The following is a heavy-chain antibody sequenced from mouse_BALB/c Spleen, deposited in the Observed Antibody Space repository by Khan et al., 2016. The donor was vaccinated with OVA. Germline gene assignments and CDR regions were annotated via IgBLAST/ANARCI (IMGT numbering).Heavy chain of an antibody. Sequence: QVQLQQSGPELVKPGASVRISCKASGYTFTTYYIHWVKQRPGQGLEWIGWIYPGNVNTKYNEKFKGKATLTADKSSSTASMQLSSLTSEDSAVYFCERDDYFVGDAMDYWGQGTSVTVSS. D-gene: IGHD2-4*01. CDR3: ERDDYFVGDAMDY. V-gene: IGHV1S56*01. CDR1: GYTFTTYY. J-gene: IGHJ4*01. CDR2: IYPGNVNT.